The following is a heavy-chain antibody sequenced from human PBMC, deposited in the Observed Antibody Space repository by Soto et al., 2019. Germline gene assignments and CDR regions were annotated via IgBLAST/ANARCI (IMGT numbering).Heavy chain of an antibody. V-gene: IGHV1-69*01. J-gene: IGHJ3*01. CDR2: IIPIFGTA. D-gene: IGHD3-10*01. Sequence: QVLLVQSGTEVKKPGSSVKVSCQASGGTSSDYALTWVRQAPGQGLEWMGGIIPIFGTANYAQRFQGRVSITADESSSTAYMELRSLKSEETAVYYCAGSFKYGSGSFDALDVWGHGTMVMVSS. CDR1: GGTSSDYA. CDR3: AGSFKYGSGSFDALDV.